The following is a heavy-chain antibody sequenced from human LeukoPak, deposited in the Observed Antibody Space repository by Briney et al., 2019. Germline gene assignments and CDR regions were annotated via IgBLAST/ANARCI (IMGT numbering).Heavy chain of an antibody. CDR1: GFTFSSYW. D-gene: IGHD3-22*01. V-gene: IGHV3-7*01. CDR2: IKQDGSEK. J-gene: IGHJ5*02. Sequence: QPGGSLRLSCAASGFTFSSYWMSWVRQAPGKGLEWVANIKQDGSEKCYVDSVKGRFTISRDNTKNSLYLQMNSLRAEDTAVYYCARDRYQRYYYDSSGYYQNWFDPWGQGTLVTVSS. CDR3: ARDRYQRYYYDSSGYYQNWFDP.